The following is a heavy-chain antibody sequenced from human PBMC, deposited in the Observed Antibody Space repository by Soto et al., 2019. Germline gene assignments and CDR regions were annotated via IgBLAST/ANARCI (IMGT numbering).Heavy chain of an antibody. CDR2: ISAYNGNT. V-gene: IGHV1-18*01. J-gene: IGHJ6*02. CDR3: ARGLQGAVAGTSYYYYYGMDV. Sequence: ASVKVSCKASGYTFTSYGISWVRQAPGQGLEWMGWISAYNGNTNYAQKLQGRVTMTTDTSTSTAYMELRSLRSDDTAVYYCARGLQGAVAGTSYYYYYGMDVWGQGTTVTVSS. D-gene: IGHD6-19*01. CDR1: GYTFTSYG.